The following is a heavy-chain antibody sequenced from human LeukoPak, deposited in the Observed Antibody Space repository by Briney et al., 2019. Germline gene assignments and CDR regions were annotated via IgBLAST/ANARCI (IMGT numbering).Heavy chain of an antibody. D-gene: IGHD3-16*01. CDR3: GRNRGYGDY. Sequence: PGGSLRLSCVASGFTFSTYAIHWVRQAPGKGLEWVAVISYDGSNKYYTDSVKGRFTISRDNSKNTLYLQMNSLRVENRAVYYCGRNRGYGDYWGQAPLATVPP. V-gene: IGHV3-30*04. J-gene: IGHJ4*02. CDR2: ISYDGSNK. CDR1: GFTFSTYA.